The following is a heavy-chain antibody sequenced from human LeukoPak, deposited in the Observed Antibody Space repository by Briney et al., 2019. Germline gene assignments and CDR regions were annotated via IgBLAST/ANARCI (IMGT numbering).Heavy chain of an antibody. CDR2: ISWNSGSI. D-gene: IGHD2-15*01. CDR1: GFTFDDYA. V-gene: IGHV3-9*01. Sequence: PGRSLRLSCAASGFTFDDYAMHWVRQAPGKGLEWVSGISWNSGSIGYADSVKGRFTISRDNAKNSLYLQMSSLRAEDTALYYCAKGVVPTPKGFLDYWGQGTLVTVSS. CDR3: AKGVVPTPKGFLDY. J-gene: IGHJ4*02.